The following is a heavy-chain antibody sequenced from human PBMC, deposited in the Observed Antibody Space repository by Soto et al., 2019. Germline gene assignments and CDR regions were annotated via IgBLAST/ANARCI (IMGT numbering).Heavy chain of an antibody. V-gene: IGHV4-31*03. J-gene: IGHJ6*04. CDR2: IYYSGST. Sequence: QVQLQESGPGLVKPSQTLSLTCTVSGGSISSGGYYWSWIRQHPGKGLEWIGYIYYSGSTYYNPSLKSRVTISVDTSKNQFSLKLSSVTAADTAVYYCARDKDGDDLDYYYGMDVWGKGTTVTVSS. CDR1: GGSISSGGYY. D-gene: IGHD4-17*01. CDR3: ARDKDGDDLDYYYGMDV.